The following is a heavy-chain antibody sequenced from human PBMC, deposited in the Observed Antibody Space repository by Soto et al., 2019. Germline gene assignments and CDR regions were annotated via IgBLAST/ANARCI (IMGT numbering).Heavy chain of an antibody. CDR3: ARDRIAVAGTVIDY. D-gene: IGHD6-19*01. CDR1: GFTFSSYG. CDR2: IWYDGSNK. V-gene: IGHV3-33*01. Sequence: GGSLRLSCAASGFTFSSYGMHWVRQAPGKGLEWVAVIWYDGSNKYYADSVKGRFTISRDNSKNTLYLQMNSLRAEDTAVYYCARDRIAVAGTVIDYWGQGTLVTVSS. J-gene: IGHJ4*02.